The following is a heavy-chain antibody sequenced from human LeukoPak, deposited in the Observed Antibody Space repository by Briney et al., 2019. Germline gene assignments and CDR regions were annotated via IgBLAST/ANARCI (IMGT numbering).Heavy chain of an antibody. CDR2: IKSKTDGGTT. J-gene: IGHJ5*02. CDR1: GFTSGDYA. V-gene: IGHV3-15*01. Sequence: GGSLRPSCTVSGFTSGDYAMIWVRQAPGKGLEWVGRIKSKTDGGTTDYAAPVKGRFTISRDDSKNTLYLQMNSLKTEDTAVYYCTTDRDFWFDPWGQGTLVTVSS. CDR3: TTDRDFWFDP. D-gene: IGHD3-3*01.